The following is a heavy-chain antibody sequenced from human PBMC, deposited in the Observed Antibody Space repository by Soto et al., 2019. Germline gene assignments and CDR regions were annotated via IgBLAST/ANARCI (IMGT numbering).Heavy chain of an antibody. J-gene: IGHJ4*02. Sequence: QVQLVESGGGVVQPGRSLRLSCAASGFTFSSYGMHWVRQAPGKGLEWVAVISYDGSNKYYADSVKGRFTISRDNSKNTLYLQMSSLRAEDTAVYYCARWFGAFDYWGQGTLVTVSS. CDR2: ISYDGSNK. V-gene: IGHV3-30*03. CDR1: GFTFSSYG. CDR3: ARWFGAFDY. D-gene: IGHD3-10*01.